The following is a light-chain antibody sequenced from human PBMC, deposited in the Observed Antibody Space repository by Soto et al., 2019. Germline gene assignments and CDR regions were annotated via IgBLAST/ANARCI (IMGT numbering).Light chain of an antibody. J-gene: IGKJ5*01. CDR1: QNIHTN. Sequence: IVMTQSPATLSVSPGERATLSCRAGQNIHTNLAWYQQRPGQAPRLLIYDASTRATGIPARFSGSGSGTEFALTISSLQSEDFAVYYCQQYNNWPPITFGQGTRLEIK. V-gene: IGKV3-15*01. CDR3: QQYNNWPPIT. CDR2: DAS.